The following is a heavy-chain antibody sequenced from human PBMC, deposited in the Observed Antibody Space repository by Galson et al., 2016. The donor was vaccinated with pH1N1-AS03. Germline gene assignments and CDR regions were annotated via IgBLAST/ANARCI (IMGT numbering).Heavy chain of an antibody. CDR2: IYPGNSDS. V-gene: IGHV5-51*03. CDR1: GYRFTNYW. CDR3: ARPRLNYFGN. J-gene: IGHJ4*02. D-gene: IGHD3-16*01. Sequence: QSGAEVKKPGESLKISCKGSGYRFTNYWIGWVRQMPGKGLEWMGIIYPGNSDSRYNKSFQGQVTISADTSISTVYLQWSSLQASDTAMYDCARPRLNYFGNWGQGTLVTVSS.